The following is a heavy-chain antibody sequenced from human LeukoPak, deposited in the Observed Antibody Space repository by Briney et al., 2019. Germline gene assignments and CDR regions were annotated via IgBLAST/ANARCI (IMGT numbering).Heavy chain of an antibody. J-gene: IGHJ6*03. V-gene: IGHV1-18*01. Sequence: ASVKVSCKASGYTFTSYGINWVRQAPGQGLEWMGWISAYNGNTNYAQKLQGRVTMTTDTSTSTAYMELRSLRSDDTAVYYCARVRFGELLNSYYYYMDVWGKGTTVTISS. CDR3: ARVRFGELLNSYYYYMDV. CDR2: ISAYNGNT. CDR1: GYTFTSYG. D-gene: IGHD3-10*01.